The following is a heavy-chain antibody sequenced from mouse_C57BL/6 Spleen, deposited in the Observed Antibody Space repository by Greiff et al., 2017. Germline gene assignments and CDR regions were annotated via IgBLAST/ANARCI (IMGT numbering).Heavy chain of an antibody. CDR3: ARRGYYGSSYDYAMDY. D-gene: IGHD1-1*01. J-gene: IGHJ4*01. V-gene: IGHV5-17*01. CDR1: GFTFSDYG. Sequence: DVKLVESGGGLVKPGGSLKLSCAASGFTFSDYGMHWVRQAPEKGLEWVAYISSGSSTIYYADTVKGRFTISRDNAKDTLFLQMTSLRSKNTAMYYCARRGYYGSSYDYAMDYWGQGTSVTVSS. CDR2: ISSGSSTI.